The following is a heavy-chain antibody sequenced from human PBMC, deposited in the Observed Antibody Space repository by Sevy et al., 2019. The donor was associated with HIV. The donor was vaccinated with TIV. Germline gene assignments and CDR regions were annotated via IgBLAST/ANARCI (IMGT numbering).Heavy chain of an antibody. V-gene: IGHV3-53*01. Sequence: GGSLRLSCAASGFTVSSNYMSWVRHAPGKGLEWVSVIYSGGSTYYADSVKGRFTISRDNSKNTLYLQMNSLRAEDTAVYYCARVSAGYGSGLNYYYGMDVWGQGTTVTVSS. D-gene: IGHD3-10*01. CDR2: IYSGGST. CDR1: GFTVSSNY. CDR3: ARVSAGYGSGLNYYYGMDV. J-gene: IGHJ6*02.